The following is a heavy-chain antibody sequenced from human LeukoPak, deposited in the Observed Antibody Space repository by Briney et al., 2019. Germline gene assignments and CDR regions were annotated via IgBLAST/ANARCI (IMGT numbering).Heavy chain of an antibody. CDR3: ARDLGGLGYCSGGRCEPRAETDC. CDR1: GFTFSSYE. J-gene: IGHJ4*02. Sequence: GGSLRLSCAASGFTFSSYEMNWVRQAPGKGLEWVSYISSSGSTIYYADSVKGRFTISRDNAKSSLYLQMNSLRAEDTAVYYCARDLGGLGYCSGGRCEPRAETDCWGQGTLVTVSS. V-gene: IGHV3-48*03. CDR2: ISSSGSTI. D-gene: IGHD2-15*01.